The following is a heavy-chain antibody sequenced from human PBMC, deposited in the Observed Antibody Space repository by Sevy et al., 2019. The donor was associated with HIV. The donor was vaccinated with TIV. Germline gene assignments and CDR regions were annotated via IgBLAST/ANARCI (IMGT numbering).Heavy chain of an antibody. V-gene: IGHV3-15*01. CDR3: TTDVGLLWFGELFFDY. J-gene: IGHJ4*01. CDR2: IKSKTDGGTT. D-gene: IGHD3-10*01. CDR1: GFTFSNAW. Sequence: GGSLRLSCAASGFTFSNAWMSWVRQAPGKGLEWVGRIKSKTDGGTTDYAAPVKGRFTISRDDSKNTLYLQMNSLKTGDTGVYYCTTDVGLLWFGELFFDYRGQGTLVTVSS.